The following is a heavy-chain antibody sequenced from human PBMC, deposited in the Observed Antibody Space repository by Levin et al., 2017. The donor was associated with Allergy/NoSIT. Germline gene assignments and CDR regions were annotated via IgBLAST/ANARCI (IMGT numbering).Heavy chain of an antibody. CDR2: IHPSGST. V-gene: IGHV4-31*03. J-gene: IGHJ4*02. Sequence: SQTLSLPCTVSGASVRSGVYYWSWIRQHPGKGLEFIGCIHPSGSTYYNPSLNSRITMSVDTSKNQISLKMTSVTAADTAVYYCARGLDYSKLGYWGQGTLVTVSS. CDR3: ARGLDYSKLGY. D-gene: IGHD4-11*01. CDR1: GASVRSGVYY.